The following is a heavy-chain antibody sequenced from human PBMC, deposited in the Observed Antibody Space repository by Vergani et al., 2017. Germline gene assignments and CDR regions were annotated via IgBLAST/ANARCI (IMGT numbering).Heavy chain of an antibody. D-gene: IGHD1-1*01. Sequence: VQLVESGGGLVQTGRSLRLSCAASGFTFSSYGMHWVRQAPGKGLEWVAVISYDGSNKYYADSVKGRFTISRDNSKNTLYLQMNSLRAEDTAVYYCAKNPSVLGYWGQGTLVTVSS. J-gene: IGHJ4*02. V-gene: IGHV3-30*18. CDR1: GFTFSSYG. CDR3: AKNPSVLGY. CDR2: ISYDGSNK.